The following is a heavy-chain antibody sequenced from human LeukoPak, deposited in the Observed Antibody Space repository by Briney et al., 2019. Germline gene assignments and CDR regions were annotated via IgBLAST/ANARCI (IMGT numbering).Heavy chain of an antibody. J-gene: IGHJ4*02. V-gene: IGHV1-2*06. CDR2: INPNSGGT. CDR3: ARGDREYYYDSSGYPGFDY. CDR1: GYTFTGYY. Sequence: ASVKVSCKASGYTFTGYYMHWVRQAPGQGLEWMGRINPNSGGTNYAQKFQCRVTMTRDTSISTAYMELSRLSSDDTAVYYCARGDREYYYDSSGYPGFDYWGQGTLVTVSS. D-gene: IGHD3-22*01.